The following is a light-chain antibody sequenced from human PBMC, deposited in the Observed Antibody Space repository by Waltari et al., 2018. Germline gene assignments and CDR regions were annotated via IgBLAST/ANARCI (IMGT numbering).Light chain of an antibody. V-gene: IGLV3-19*01. Sequence: SSELTQGPAVSVALGQTVRITCQGDSLRSSYASWYQQKPGQDPVLVFYGKDNRPSVVPDRFSGPSSGKTASLTVTGARAEYEADYYCTSRDSSGTHVVFGGGTKLTVL. CDR2: GKD. CDR3: TSRDSSGTHVV. J-gene: IGLJ2*01. CDR1: SLRSSY.